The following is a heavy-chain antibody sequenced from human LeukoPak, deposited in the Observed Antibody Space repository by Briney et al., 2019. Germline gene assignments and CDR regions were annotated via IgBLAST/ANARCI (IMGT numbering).Heavy chain of an antibody. CDR2: INPHSGDT. J-gene: IGHJ6*03. CDR3: ASGLSSLFSFGAALDYYMDV. V-gene: IGHV1-2*02. CDR1: GYTFTNHY. D-gene: IGHD5-18*01. Sequence: ASVKVSCKASGYTFTNHYMHWVRQARGQGLEWMGWINPHSGDTNYAQKFQGRVIMTRDTSISTAYMELSSLRSDDTAMYYCASGLSSLFSFGAALDYYMDVWGKGTPVTVS.